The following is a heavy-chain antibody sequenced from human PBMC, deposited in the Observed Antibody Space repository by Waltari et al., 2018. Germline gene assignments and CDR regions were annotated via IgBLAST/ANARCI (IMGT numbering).Heavy chain of an antibody. Sequence: QVQLQQWGAGLLKPSETLSLTCAVYGGSFRGYYWRWIRQPPGKGLEWIGEINHSGSTNYNPSLKSRVTISVDTSKNQFSLKLSSVTAADTAVYYCARGSSSADYYGMDVWGQGTTVTVSS. V-gene: IGHV4-34*01. CDR2: INHSGST. D-gene: IGHD6-13*01. CDR3: ARGSSSADYYGMDV. CDR1: GGSFRGYY. J-gene: IGHJ6*02.